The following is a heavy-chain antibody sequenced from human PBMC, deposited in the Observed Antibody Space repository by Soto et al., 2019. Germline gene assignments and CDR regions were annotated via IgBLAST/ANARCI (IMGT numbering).Heavy chain of an antibody. V-gene: IGHV4-59*01. Sequence: TXXLLPLTWTVLGGYIKSYSWSWIRQPPGKAPXWIGSXYNSGSHNSKXXLKSRATXXVDKYKKQLSLKMRSVTAADTAVYYCARSDGSYWGQGTLATGPS. CDR3: ARSDGSY. J-gene: IGHJ4*02. CDR2: XYNSGSH. CDR1: GGYIKSYS.